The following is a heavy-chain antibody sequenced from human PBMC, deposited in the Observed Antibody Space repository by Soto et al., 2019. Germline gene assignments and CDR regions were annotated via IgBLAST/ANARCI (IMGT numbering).Heavy chain of an antibody. V-gene: IGHV1-3*01. CDR2: IHAGNGDA. CDR1: GYTFMTYA. CDR3: ARETFSVPTYSCDS. J-gene: IGHJ4*02. Sequence: ASVKVSCKTSGYTFMTYAIHWVRQAPGQSLEWMGWIHAGNGDAKYSQKFQGRVTITRDTSANTVYMELSSLRSEDTAVYYCARETFSVPTYSCDSWGQGTLVTVSS. D-gene: IGHD2-21*01.